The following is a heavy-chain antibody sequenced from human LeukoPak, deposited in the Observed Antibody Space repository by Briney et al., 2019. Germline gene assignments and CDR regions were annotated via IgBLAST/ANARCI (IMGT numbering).Heavy chain of an antibody. CDR1: GFTFSDYA. D-gene: IGHD2-2*02. J-gene: IGHJ6*04. CDR2: IRSKGYGGTK. CDR3: TRALPYCSSTSCYRLGYYYGMDV. V-gene: IGHV3-49*04. Sequence: GGSLRLSCTASGFTFSDYAMSWVRQAPGKGLEWVGFIRSKGYGGTKAYAATVKGRFTISGDDSKSIAYLQMNSLKTEDTAVYYCTRALPYCSSTSCYRLGYYYGMDVWGKGTTVTVSS.